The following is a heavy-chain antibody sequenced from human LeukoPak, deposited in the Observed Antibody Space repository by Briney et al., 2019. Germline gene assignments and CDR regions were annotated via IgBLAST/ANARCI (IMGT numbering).Heavy chain of an antibody. V-gene: IGHV3-23*01. CDR1: GFAFNSYD. CDR2: ITTDT. J-gene: IGHJ4*02. D-gene: IGHD3-22*01. CDR3: AKAGSGHYYDY. Sequence: GGSLRLSCAASGFAFNSYDMTWVRRAPGKGLEWVSLITTDTYYADSVRGRFTISRDNSKNTLYLQMNSLRADDTVVYYCAKAGSGHYYDYWGQGTLVTVSS.